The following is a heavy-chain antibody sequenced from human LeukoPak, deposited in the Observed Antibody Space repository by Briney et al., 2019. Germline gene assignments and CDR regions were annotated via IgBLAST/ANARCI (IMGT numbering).Heavy chain of an antibody. CDR1: GDSISTYY. D-gene: IGHD2-15*01. V-gene: IGHV4-59*01. CDR2: ISYSEST. CDR3: ARINCGGGSCFYY. J-gene: IGHJ4*02. Sequence: PSETLSLTCTVSGDSISTYYWSWIRQPPGKGLEWIAYISYSESTNYNPSLKSRVTISLDTSKNQFSLKLSSVTAADTAVYYCARINCGGGSCFYYWGQGTLVTVSS.